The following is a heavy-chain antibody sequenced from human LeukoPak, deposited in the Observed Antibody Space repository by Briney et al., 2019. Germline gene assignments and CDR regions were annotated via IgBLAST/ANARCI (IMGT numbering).Heavy chain of an antibody. V-gene: IGHV4-61*02. D-gene: IGHD5-18*01. J-gene: IGHJ5*02. CDR2: IYTSGST. Sequence: SQTLSLTCTVSGGSISSGSYYWSWIRQPAGKGLEWIGRIYTSGSTNYNPSLKSRVTISADTSKNQFSLKLSSVTAADTAVYYCARDRRYSYGTGFDPWGQGTLVTVSS. CDR1: GGSISSGSYY. CDR3: ARDRRYSYGTGFDP.